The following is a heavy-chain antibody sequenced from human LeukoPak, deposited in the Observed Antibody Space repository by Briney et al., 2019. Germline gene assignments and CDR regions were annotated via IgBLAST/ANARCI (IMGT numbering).Heavy chain of an antibody. D-gene: IGHD2-2*02. CDR2: INPNSGGT. CDR1: GYTFTGYY. CDR3: ARDGDCSGTSCYTGYDAFDI. V-gene: IGHV1-2*02. J-gene: IGHJ3*02. Sequence: ASVTVSCKASGYTFTGYYMHWVRQAPGQGLEWMGWINPNSGGTNYAQKFQGRVTMTRDTSISTAYMELRSLRSDDTAVYYCARDGDCSGTSCYTGYDAFDIWGQGTMVTVSS.